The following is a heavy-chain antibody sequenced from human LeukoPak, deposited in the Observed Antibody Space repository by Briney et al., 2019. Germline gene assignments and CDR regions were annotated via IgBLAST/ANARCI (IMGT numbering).Heavy chain of an antibody. J-gene: IGHJ3*02. CDR3: ARVGLSGAFDI. CDR2: IGYNGDT. Sequence: GGSLRLSCVASGFTFSTYSMHWVRQAPRKGLEYVSAIGYNGDTFYANSVKARFIISRDDSKSTLYLQMGSLGAEDMAIYYCARVGLSGAFDIWGQGTMVSVSS. CDR1: GFTFSTYS. V-gene: IGHV3-64*01. D-gene: IGHD6-25*01.